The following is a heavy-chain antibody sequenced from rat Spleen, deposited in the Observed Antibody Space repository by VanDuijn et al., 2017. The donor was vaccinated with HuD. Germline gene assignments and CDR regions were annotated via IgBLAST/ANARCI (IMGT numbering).Heavy chain of an antibody. CDR1: GFTFSDFD. Sequence: EVRLVESGGGLVQPGRSLKLSCAASGFTFSDFDMAWVRQAPTKGLEWVASISTGGDDTYYRDSVKGRFTISRDDEESTLYLQMDSLRSEDTATYYCARSFDGSFYYYFDYWGQGVMVTVSS. V-gene: IGHV5S23*01. D-gene: IGHD1-12*02. J-gene: IGHJ2*01. CDR2: ISTGGDDT. CDR3: ARSFDGSFYYYFDY.